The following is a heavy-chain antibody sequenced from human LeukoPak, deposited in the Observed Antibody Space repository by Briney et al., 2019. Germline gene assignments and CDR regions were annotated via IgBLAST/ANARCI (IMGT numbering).Heavy chain of an antibody. V-gene: IGHV3-23*01. J-gene: IGHJ6*02. D-gene: IGHD2-15*01. Sequence: PGGSLRLSCAASGFTFSSYAMSWVRQAPGKGLEWVSAISGSGGSTYYADSVKRRFTISRDKSKNTLYLQMNSLRAEDKAVYYCAKFVGRPYYYGMDVWGQGTTVTVSS. CDR3: AKFVGRPYYYGMDV. CDR2: ISGSGGST. CDR1: GFTFSSYA.